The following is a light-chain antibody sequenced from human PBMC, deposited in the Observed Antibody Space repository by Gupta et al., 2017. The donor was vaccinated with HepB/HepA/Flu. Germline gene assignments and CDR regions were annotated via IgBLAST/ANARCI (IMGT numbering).Light chain of an antibody. Sequence: EIVLTQSPATLSLSPGARATLSCRASQSVSSYLAWYQQKPGQAPRLLIYEASNRATGIPARFSGSESGTDFTLTISRLDPEDFAVYYCQQRSNWAPALTFGGGTKVEMK. CDR2: EAS. J-gene: IGKJ4*01. CDR1: QSVSSY. V-gene: IGKV3-11*01. CDR3: QQRSNWAPALT.